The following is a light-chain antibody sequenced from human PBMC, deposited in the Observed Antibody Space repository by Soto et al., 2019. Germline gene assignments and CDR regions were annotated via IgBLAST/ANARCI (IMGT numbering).Light chain of an antibody. V-gene: IGKV1-5*03. CDR2: KAS. CDR3: QHYNSYSEA. Sequence: DIQMTQSPSTLSGSVGDRVTIACRASQTISSWLAWYQQKPGKAPKLLIYKASTLKSGVPSRFSGSGSVTEFTLTISSLQPDDFATDYCQHYNSYSEAFGQGTKLDIK. CDR1: QTISSW. J-gene: IGKJ1*01.